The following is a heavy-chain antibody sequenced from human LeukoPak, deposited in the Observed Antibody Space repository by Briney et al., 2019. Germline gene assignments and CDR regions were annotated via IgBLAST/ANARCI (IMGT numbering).Heavy chain of an antibody. CDR2: ISWNSGSI. Sequence: GGSLRLSCAASGFTFDDYAMHWVRQAPGKGLEWVSGISWNSGSIGYADSVKGRFTISRDNAKNSPYLQMNSLRAEDMALYYCAEDRGSSWSFNYMDVWGKGTTVTVSS. V-gene: IGHV3-9*03. J-gene: IGHJ6*03. CDR1: GFTFDDYA. CDR3: AEDRGSSWSFNYMDV. D-gene: IGHD6-13*01.